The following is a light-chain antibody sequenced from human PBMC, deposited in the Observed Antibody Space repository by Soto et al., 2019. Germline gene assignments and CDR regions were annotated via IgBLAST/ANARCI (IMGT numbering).Light chain of an antibody. V-gene: IGLV1-44*01. CDR2: TNN. J-gene: IGLJ3*02. CDR3: AAWDGSLQSWV. Sequence: QAVVTQPPSASGTPGQRVTISCSGSSSNIGSHVVNWYQQVPGTAPKLLIYTNNQRPSGVPDRFSDSKSGTSASLAISGLQSEDEADYYCAAWDGSLQSWVFGGGTKLPS. CDR1: SSNIGSHV.